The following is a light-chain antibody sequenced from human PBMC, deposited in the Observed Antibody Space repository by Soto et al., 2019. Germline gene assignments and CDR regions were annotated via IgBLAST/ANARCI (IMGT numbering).Light chain of an antibody. CDR1: TSDVGGYNY. CDR2: EVS. Sequence: QSALTQPASVSGSPGQSITISCTGTTSDVGGYNYVSWYQQHTGKVPKLLMHEVSNRPSGVSNRLSGSECGNTACLTISGLQAEDEADYYCLSKTSSISYVFGTGTKV. J-gene: IGLJ1*01. V-gene: IGLV2-14*01. CDR3: LSKTSSISYV.